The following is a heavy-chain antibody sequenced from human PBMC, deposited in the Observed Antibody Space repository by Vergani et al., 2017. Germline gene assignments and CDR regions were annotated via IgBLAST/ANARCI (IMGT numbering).Heavy chain of an antibody. CDR1: GGSISSSSYY. CDR3: ARHVRGVERDY. D-gene: IGHD1-1*01. Sequence: QLQLQESGPGLVKPSETLSLTCTVSGGSISSSSYYWGWIRQPPGKGLEWIGRIYYSGSTYYNPSLKSRVTISVDTSKNQFSLKLSSVTAADTAVYYCARHVRGVERDYWGQGTLVTVSS. V-gene: IGHV4-39*01. J-gene: IGHJ4*02. CDR2: IYYSGST.